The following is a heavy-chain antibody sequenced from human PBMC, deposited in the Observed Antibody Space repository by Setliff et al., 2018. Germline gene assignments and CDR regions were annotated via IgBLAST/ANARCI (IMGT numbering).Heavy chain of an antibody. V-gene: IGHV1-18*01. J-gene: IGHJ4*02. CDR1: GYTFRSYA. D-gene: IGHD1-26*01. CDR3: ARDSHQWDPLYFDS. Sequence: ASVKVSCKASGYTFRSYAMNWVRQAPGQGLEWMGWNSAYAQKFRGGVTLTKDTSTNTKYMELRSLGSDDTAVYYCARDSHQWDPLYFDSWGQGTLVTVS. CDR2: NSA.